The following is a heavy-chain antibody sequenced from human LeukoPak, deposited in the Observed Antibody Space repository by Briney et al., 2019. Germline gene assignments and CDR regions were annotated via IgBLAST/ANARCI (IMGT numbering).Heavy chain of an antibody. CDR2: MNPNSGNT. D-gene: IGHD6-13*01. Sequence: ASVKVSCKASGYTFTSYDINWVRQATGQGLEWMGWMNPNSGNTGYAQKFQGRVTMTRNTSISTAYMELSSLRSEDTAVYYCARGPPPPEIATAGPYFDYWGQGTLATVSS. CDR3: ARGPPPPEIATAGPYFDY. J-gene: IGHJ4*02. CDR1: GYTFTSYD. V-gene: IGHV1-8*01.